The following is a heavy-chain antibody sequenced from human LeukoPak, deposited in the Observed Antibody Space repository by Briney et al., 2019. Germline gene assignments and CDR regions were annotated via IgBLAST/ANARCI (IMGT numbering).Heavy chain of an antibody. J-gene: IGHJ5*02. V-gene: IGHV4-39*01. CDR3: ARHRQKEENWFDP. Sequence: PSETLSLTCTVSGGSISSSSYYWGWIRQPPGKGLEWIGSIYYGGSTYYNPSLKSRVTISVDTSKNQFSLKLNSVTAADTAVYYCARHRQKEENWFDPWGQGTLVTVSS. CDR1: GGSISSSSYY. CDR2: IYYGGST.